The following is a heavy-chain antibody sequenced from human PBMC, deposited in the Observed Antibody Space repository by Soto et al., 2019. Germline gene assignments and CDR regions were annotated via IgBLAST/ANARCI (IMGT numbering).Heavy chain of an antibody. J-gene: IGHJ4*02. V-gene: IGHV3-11*01. Sequence: QVQLVESGGGLVKPGGSLRLACAASGFTFSDFYMSWIRPAPGKGLEWISYISSGSTNIFYADSVKGRFTVSRDNAKNSVYLQMDSLRAEDTAVYYCARDRNAAGSDYWGQGTLFTVSS. D-gene: IGHD1-1*01. CDR2: ISSGSTNI. CDR1: GFTFSDFY. CDR3: ARDRNAAGSDY.